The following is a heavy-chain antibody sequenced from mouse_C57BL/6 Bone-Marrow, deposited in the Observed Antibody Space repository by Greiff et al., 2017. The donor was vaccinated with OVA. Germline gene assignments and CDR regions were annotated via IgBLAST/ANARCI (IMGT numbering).Heavy chain of an antibody. J-gene: IGHJ2*01. CDR2: IHPNSGST. CDR1: GYTFTSYW. Sequence: QVQLKQPGAELVKPGASVKLSCKASGYTFTSYWMHWVKQRPGQGLEWIGMIHPNSGSTNYNEKFKSKATLTVDKSSSTAYMQLSSLTSEDSAVYYCARPIYYDYDGGGLDYWGQGTTLTVSS. CDR3: ARPIYYDYDGGGLDY. D-gene: IGHD2-4*01. V-gene: IGHV1-64*01.